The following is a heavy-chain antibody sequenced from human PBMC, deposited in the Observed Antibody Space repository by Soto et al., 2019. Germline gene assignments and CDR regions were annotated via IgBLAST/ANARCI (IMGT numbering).Heavy chain of an antibody. CDR2: INPNSGGT. V-gene: IGHV1-2*04. D-gene: IGHD6-19*01. J-gene: IGHJ4*02. CDR1: GYTFTGYY. CDR3: ARETGWGSGWYYSDY. Sequence: QVQLVQSGAEVKKPGASVKVSCKASGYTFTGYYMHWVRQAPGQGLEWMGWINPNSGGTNYAQKFQGWVTMTRDTSISTAYMELSRLRSDDTAVYYCARETGWGSGWYYSDYWGQGTLVTVSS.